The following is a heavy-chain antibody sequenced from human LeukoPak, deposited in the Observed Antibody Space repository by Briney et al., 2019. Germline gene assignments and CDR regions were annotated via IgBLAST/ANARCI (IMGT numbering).Heavy chain of an antibody. CDR1: GGSISSGGYY. CDR3: ARGDSYYYGSGSHHFDY. J-gene: IGHJ4*02. V-gene: IGHV4-31*03. Sequence: SETLSLTCTVSGGSISSGGYYWSWIRQHPGKGREWIGYIYYSGSTYYNPSLKSRVTISVDTSKNQFSLKLSSVTAADTAVYYCARGDSYYYGSGSHHFDYWGQGTLVTVSS. D-gene: IGHD3-10*01. CDR2: IYYSGST.